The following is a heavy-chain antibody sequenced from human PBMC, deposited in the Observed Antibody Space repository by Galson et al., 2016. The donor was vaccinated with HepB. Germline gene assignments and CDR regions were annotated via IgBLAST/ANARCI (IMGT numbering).Heavy chain of an antibody. J-gene: IGHJ3*02. CDR3: AKESPKNAGGAFDI. V-gene: IGHV3-23*01. CDR2: ISGSTGRT. CDR1: GFTFSNYA. D-gene: IGHD1-1*01. Sequence: SLRLSCAASGFTFSNYAMSWVRQAPGKGLEWASAISGSTGRTYYADSVKGHFTISRDNYKNTLYLQMNSRRAGETALYYCAKESPKNAGGAFDIWGQGTMVTVSS.